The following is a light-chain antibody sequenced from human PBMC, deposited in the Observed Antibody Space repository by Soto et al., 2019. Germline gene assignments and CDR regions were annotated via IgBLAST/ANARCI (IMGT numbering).Light chain of an antibody. CDR3: QQYNSYSLT. V-gene: IGKV1-5*01. CDR2: DAS. J-gene: IGKJ4*01. Sequence: DIQMTQSPSTLSASVGDRVTITCRASQSISSWLAWYQQKPGKAPKVLIYDASTLESGVQSRFSGSGSGTEFTHTSGSLQPDDFAIYYCQQYNSYSLTFGGGTKVEIK. CDR1: QSISSW.